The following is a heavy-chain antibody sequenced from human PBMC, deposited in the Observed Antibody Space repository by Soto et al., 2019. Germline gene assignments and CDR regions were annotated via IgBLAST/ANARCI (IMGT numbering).Heavy chain of an antibody. V-gene: IGHV3-13*01. CDR1: RFTFSCFD. Sequence: GGSLRLSCEASRFTFSCFDMHWVRQPTGKGLEWVSTIGTAGDTYYAVSVKGRFTISRDNAKNSLSLQMNSLRAGDTAVYFCARGQEVGAHFFDSWGQGTQVTVSS. J-gene: IGHJ4*02. CDR3: ARGQEVGAHFFDS. CDR2: IGTAGDT. D-gene: IGHD2-15*01.